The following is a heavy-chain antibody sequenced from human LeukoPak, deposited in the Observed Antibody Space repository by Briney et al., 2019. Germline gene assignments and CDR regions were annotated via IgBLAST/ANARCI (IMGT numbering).Heavy chain of an antibody. V-gene: IGHV3-74*03. Sequence: GGSLRLSCAASGFTFSSYWMHWVRQAPGKGLVWVSRINSDGSSITYADSVKGRFTISRDNAKNTPYLQMNSLRAEDSAVYFCAGLPDPGWGQGTLVTVSS. J-gene: IGHJ4*02. CDR1: GFTFSSYW. CDR3: AGLPDPG. CDR2: INSDGSSI.